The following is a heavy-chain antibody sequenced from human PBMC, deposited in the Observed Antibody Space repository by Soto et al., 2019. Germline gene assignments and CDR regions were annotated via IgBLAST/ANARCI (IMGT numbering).Heavy chain of an antibody. Sequence: SETLSLTCTISNGSISGYYWSWIRQPPGKGLEWIGYIYYSGDTNSNPSLKSRVIMSVGTAENQFSLRLTSVTAADTALYYGARQRLGQCFGTTCYGPHFDQWGPGTLVTVSS. CDR2: IYYSGDT. CDR3: ARQRLGQCFGTTCYGPHFDQ. CDR1: NGSISGYY. D-gene: IGHD2-2*01. J-gene: IGHJ4*02. V-gene: IGHV4-59*08.